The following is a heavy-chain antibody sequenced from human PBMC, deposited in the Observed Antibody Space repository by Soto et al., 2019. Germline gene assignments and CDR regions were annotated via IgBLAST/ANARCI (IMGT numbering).Heavy chain of an antibody. J-gene: IGHJ4*02. CDR2: ITPTLNIA. CDR1: GGTFSSYT. D-gene: IGHD1-26*01. Sequence: QLQLVQSGAEVREPGSSVKVSCKASGGTFSSYTVIWVRQAPGQGLEWMGGITPTLNIAKYAEKFQGRVTITADESTSTVNMHLSSLRSEDTAVYFCARGYYSGSKPSSFDYWGQGTLVAVSS. V-gene: IGHV1-69*01. CDR3: ARGYYSGSKPSSFDY.